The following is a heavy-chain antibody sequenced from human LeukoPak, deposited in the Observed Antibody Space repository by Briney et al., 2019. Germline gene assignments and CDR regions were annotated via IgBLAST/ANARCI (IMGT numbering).Heavy chain of an antibody. Sequence: GGSLRLSCAASGFPFSSYGMHWVRQAPGKGLEWVAVISYDGSNKYYADSVKGRFTISRDNSKNTLYLQMNSLRAEDTAVYYCANRPPYYGGAMDVWGQGTTVTVSS. J-gene: IGHJ6*02. CDR2: ISYDGSNK. D-gene: IGHD3-10*01. CDR1: GFPFSSYG. V-gene: IGHV3-30*18. CDR3: ANRPPYYGGAMDV.